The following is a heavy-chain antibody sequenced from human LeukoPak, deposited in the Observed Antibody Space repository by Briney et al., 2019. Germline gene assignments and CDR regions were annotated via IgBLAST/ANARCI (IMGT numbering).Heavy chain of an antibody. CDR2: IIPIFGTA. CDR3: AKESVVGVTSY. Sequence: EASVAVSCTASGGTFSSYAISWVRQAPGQGLEWMGGIIPIFGTANYAQKFQGRVTITADESTSTAYMELSSLRSEDTAVYYCAKESVVGVTSYWGQGTLVTVSS. CDR1: GGTFSSYA. V-gene: IGHV1-69*13. J-gene: IGHJ4*02. D-gene: IGHD2-15*01.